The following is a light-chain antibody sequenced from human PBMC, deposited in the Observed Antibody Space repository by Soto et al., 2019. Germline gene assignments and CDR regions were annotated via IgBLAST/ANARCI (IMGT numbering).Light chain of an antibody. V-gene: IGKV1-9*01. J-gene: IGKJ1*01. Sequence: DIQLTQSPSFLSASVGDRVTITCRASQGISSYLAWYQQKPGKAPKLLISAASTLQSGVPSRFSGSESGTEFTLTISSLQPEDFATYYCQQLNNYPRTFXQGTKVDIK. CDR1: QGISSY. CDR2: AAS. CDR3: QQLNNYPRT.